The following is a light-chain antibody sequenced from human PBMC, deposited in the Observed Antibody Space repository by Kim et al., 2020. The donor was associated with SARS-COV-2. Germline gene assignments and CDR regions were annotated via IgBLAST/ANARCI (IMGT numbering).Light chain of an antibody. J-gene: IGKJ1*01. V-gene: IGKV3-15*01. CDR2: DSS. CDR3: QQYDNWPPWT. Sequence: TQSPATLSVSPGERATLSCRASQNINSNLAWYQQKPGQAPRLLIYDSSTRATGVPARFSGSGSGTEFTLTISSLRSEDFAIYYCQQYDNWPPWTFGQGTKVDIK. CDR1: QNINSN.